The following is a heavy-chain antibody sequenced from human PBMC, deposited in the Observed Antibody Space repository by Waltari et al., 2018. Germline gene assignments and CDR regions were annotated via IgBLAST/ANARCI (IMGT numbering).Heavy chain of an antibody. CDR2: ISGSGGST. D-gene: IGHD3-22*01. CDR1: GFTFSSYA. CDR3: AKGEMTTNYYDSSGYSYPFDY. V-gene: IGHV3-23*04. J-gene: IGHJ4*02. Sequence: EVQLVESGGGLVQPGGSLRLSCAASGFTFSSYAMSGVRQAPGKGLEWVSAISGSGGSTYYADSVKGRFTISRDNSKNTLYLQMNSLRAEDTAVYYCAKGEMTTNYYDSSGYSYPFDYWGQGTLVTVSS.